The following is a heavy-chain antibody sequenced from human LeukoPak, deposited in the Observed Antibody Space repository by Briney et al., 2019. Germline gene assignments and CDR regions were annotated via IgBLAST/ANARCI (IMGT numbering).Heavy chain of an antibody. CDR1: DYSISSGYY. CDR2: IYHSGST. Sequence: SETLSLTCTVSDYSISSGYYWGWIRQPPGKGLEWIGSIYHSGSTYYNPSLKSRVTISVDTSKNQFSLKLSSVTAADAAVYYCARGLQGAVVVVAATFFDYWGQGTLVTVSS. CDR3: ARGLQGAVVVVAATFFDY. J-gene: IGHJ4*02. V-gene: IGHV4-38-2*02. D-gene: IGHD2-15*01.